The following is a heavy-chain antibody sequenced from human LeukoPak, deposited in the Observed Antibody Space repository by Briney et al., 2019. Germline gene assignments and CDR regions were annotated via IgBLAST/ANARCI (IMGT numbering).Heavy chain of an antibody. CDR2: MSYDGTSK. D-gene: IGHD6-13*01. J-gene: IGHJ4*02. CDR1: GYTFSPYS. CDR3: ARGGGSSWSPLDY. V-gene: IGHV3-30-3*01. Sequence: GGSLRLSCAASGYTFSPYSMHCVRDPPGKGLDWGAFMSYDGTSKYYADSLKGRFTISRDNSKNTLYLQMNSLRAEDTAVYYCARGGGSSWSPLDYWGEGTLVSVSS.